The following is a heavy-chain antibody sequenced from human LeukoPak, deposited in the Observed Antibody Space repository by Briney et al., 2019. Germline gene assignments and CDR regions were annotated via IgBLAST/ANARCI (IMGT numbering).Heavy chain of an antibody. Sequence: PGGSLRLSCAAAGFTFSSYAMHWVRQAPGKGLEYVSAISSNGGSTYYANSVKGRFTISRHNSKNTLYPQMGSMTAEDMAVYYCARSEDVVAFRLDYWGQGTLVTVSS. CDR2: ISSNGGST. CDR1: GFTFSSYA. J-gene: IGHJ4*02. CDR3: ARSEDVVAFRLDY. V-gene: IGHV3-64*01. D-gene: IGHD2-15*01.